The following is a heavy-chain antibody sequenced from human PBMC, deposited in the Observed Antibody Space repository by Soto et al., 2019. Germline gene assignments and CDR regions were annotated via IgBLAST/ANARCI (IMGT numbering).Heavy chain of an antibody. CDR1: GFTFSSYG. D-gene: IGHD6-19*01. CDR2: IWYDGSNK. Sequence: ALRLSCAASGFTFSSYGMHWVRQAPGKGLEWVAVIWYDGSNKYYADSVKGRFTISRDNSKNTLYLQMNSLRAEDTAVYYCARDRSDSSGWPTLGYWGQGTLVTV. V-gene: IGHV3-33*01. CDR3: ARDRSDSSGWPTLGY. J-gene: IGHJ4*02.